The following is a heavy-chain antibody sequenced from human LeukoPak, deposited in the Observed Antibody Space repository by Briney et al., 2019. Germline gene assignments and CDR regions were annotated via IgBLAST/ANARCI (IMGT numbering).Heavy chain of an antibody. CDR2: VSSSGGRT. Sequence: PGGSLRLSCAASGSTFDHYAMSWVRQAPGTGLEWVSGVSSSGGRTHYADSVKGRFTISRDNSKNTLYLQMNSLRAEDMAVYYCARRAYDILTGYYDYWGQGTLVTVSS. J-gene: IGHJ4*02. V-gene: IGHV3-23*01. CDR1: GSTFDHYA. CDR3: ARRAYDILTGYYDY. D-gene: IGHD3-9*01.